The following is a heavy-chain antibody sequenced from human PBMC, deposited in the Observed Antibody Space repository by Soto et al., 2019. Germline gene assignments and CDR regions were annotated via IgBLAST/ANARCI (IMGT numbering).Heavy chain of an antibody. Sequence: QVQLVESGGGVVQPGRSLRLSCAASGFTFSSYAMHWVRQAPGKGLEWLAVISYDGSNKYYADSVKGRFTISRDNSKNTLYLQMNSLRAEDTAVYYCARDYVRAATAYYDFWSGYYPERYYYYGMDVWGQGTTVTVSS. CDR3: ARDYVRAATAYYDFWSGYYPERYYYYGMDV. CDR1: GFTFSSYA. J-gene: IGHJ6*02. D-gene: IGHD3-3*01. CDR2: ISYDGSNK. V-gene: IGHV3-30-3*01.